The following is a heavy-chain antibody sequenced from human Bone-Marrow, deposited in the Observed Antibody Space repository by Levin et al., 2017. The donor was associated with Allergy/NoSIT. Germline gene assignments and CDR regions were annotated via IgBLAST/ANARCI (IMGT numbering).Heavy chain of an antibody. J-gene: IGHJ3*02. V-gene: IGHV3-30-3*01. CDR1: GFTFSSYA. CDR2: ISYDGSNK. Sequence: GESLKISCAASGFTFSSYAMHWVRQAPGKGLEWVAVISYDGSNKYYADSVKGRFTISRDNSKNTLYLQMNSLRAEDTAVYYCARVTLERTRYFDWLLGFLDIWGQGTMVTVSS. D-gene: IGHD3-9*01. CDR3: ARVTLERTRYFDWLLGFLDI.